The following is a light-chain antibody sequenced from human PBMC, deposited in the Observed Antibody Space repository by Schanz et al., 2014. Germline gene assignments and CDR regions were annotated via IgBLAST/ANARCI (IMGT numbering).Light chain of an antibody. CDR3: ASWDDSLSGLV. Sequence: QSVLTQPPSVSGAPGQRVTISCTGSSSNIGAGYDVHWYQQLPGTAPKLLIYGNSNRPSGVPDRFSGSKFGTSASLAISGLQSEDEADYYCASWDDSLSGLVFGGGTKLTVL. CDR2: GNS. V-gene: IGLV1-40*01. CDR1: SSNIGAGYD. J-gene: IGLJ2*01.